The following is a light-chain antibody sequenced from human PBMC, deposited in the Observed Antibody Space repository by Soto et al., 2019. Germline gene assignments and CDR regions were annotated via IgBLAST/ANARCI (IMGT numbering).Light chain of an antibody. J-gene: IGKJ2*01. V-gene: IGKV3-20*01. Sequence: EIVLTQSPGTLSLSPGERATLSCRARQSVSSSYLAWYQQKPGKAPRRLIYGASSRSNGIPDRFSGSGSGTAFTLTIGRLEPEDFAVYYCKKYGSSQYTFGQPTKLEFK. CDR1: QSVSSSY. CDR2: GAS. CDR3: KKYGSSQYT.